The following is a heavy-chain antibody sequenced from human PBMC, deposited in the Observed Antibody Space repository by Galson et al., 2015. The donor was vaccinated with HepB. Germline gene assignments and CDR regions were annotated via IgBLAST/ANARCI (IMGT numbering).Heavy chain of an antibody. J-gene: IGHJ4*02. CDR2: IKSKTDGGTT. CDR3: TTDYYDSSGYYDFDY. Sequence: SLRLSCAASGFTFSNAWMSWVRQAPGKGLEWVGRIKSKTDGGTTDYAAPVKGRFTISRDDSKNTLYLQMNSLKTEDTAVYYCTTDYYDSSGYYDFDYWGQGTLVTVSS. V-gene: IGHV3-15*01. CDR1: GFTFSNAW. D-gene: IGHD3-22*01.